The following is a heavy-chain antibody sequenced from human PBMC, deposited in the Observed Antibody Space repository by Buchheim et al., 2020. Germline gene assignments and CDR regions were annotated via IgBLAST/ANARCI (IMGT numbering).Heavy chain of an antibody. Sequence: QVQLVQSGAEVKKPGASVKVSCKASGYTFSNYHINWVRQATGQGPEWMGWVHPHNGHTGYAQKFQGRVTMTRNTSISTAYMELSSLRSEDTAVYYCARVWGSGSYRWVFDYWGQGT. D-gene: IGHD3-10*01. CDR2: VHPHNGHT. CDR3: ARVWGSGSYRWVFDY. J-gene: IGHJ4*02. CDR1: GYTFSNYH. V-gene: IGHV1-8*01.